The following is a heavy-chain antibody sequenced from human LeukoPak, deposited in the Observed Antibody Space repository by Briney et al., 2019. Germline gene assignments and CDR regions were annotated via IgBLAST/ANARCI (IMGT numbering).Heavy chain of an antibody. CDR1: GFTFVDYY. CDR2: ISSSASPI. J-gene: IGHJ3*02. V-gene: IGHV3-11*01. Sequence: PGGSLKLSCAASGFTFVDYYMTWIRQAPGKGREWVSYISSSASPIYYADSVKGRFTISRDNARNSLYLQMNTLRADDTAVYYCARGAVACSWSDFAAFDIWGQGTMVTVSS. D-gene: IGHD6-19*01. CDR3: ARGAVACSWSDFAAFDI.